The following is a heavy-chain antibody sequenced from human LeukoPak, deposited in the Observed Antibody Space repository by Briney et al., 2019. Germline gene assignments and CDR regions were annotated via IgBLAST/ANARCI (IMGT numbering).Heavy chain of an antibody. CDR3: ARDYYDSRGGYYFDY. Sequence: GGSLRLSCAASGFTFSSFAMNWVRQSPGKGLEWVSYISSSYTNYADSVKGRFTISRDNAKNSLYLQMNSLRAEDTAVYYCARDYYDSRGGYYFDYWGQGTLVTVSS. J-gene: IGHJ4*02. CDR2: ISSSYT. CDR1: GFTFSSFA. V-gene: IGHV3-21*05. D-gene: IGHD3-22*01.